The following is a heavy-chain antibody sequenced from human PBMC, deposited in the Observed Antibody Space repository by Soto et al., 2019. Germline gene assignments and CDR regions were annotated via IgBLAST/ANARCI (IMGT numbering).Heavy chain of an antibody. CDR1: GFSFTTDG. Sequence: HPGGSLRLSCAASGFSFTTDGMSWVRQAPGKGLEWVSDISSTGLYTYLADSVKGRFTISRDNFKNTLYLQMNSLRVDDTAVYFCTKSWLFEKNWFDPWGQGTLVTV. V-gene: IGHV3-23*01. J-gene: IGHJ5*02. D-gene: IGHD3-22*01. CDR3: TKSWLFEKNWFDP. CDR2: ISSTGLYT.